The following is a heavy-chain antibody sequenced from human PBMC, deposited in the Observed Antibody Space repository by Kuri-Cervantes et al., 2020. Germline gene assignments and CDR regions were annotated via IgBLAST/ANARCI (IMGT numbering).Heavy chain of an antibody. D-gene: IGHD6-13*01. V-gene: IGHV1-8*01. J-gene: IGHJ5*02. CDR2: MNPNSGNT. Sequence: ASVKVSCKASGYTFTSYYINWVRQATGQGLEWMGWMNPNSGNTGYAQKFQGRVTMTRNNSITTAYMELSSLGSADTAVYYCARGGRIAAAGGLFDPWGQGTLVTVSS. CDR3: ARGGRIAAAGGLFDP. CDR1: GYTFTSYY.